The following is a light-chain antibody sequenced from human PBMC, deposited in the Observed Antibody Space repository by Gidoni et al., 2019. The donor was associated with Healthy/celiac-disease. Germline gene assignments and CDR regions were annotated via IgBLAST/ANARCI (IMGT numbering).Light chain of an antibody. V-gene: IGKV3-11*01. CDR3: QQRSNWPWT. CDR1: QSVSSY. J-gene: IGKJ1*01. CDR2: DAS. Sequence: FQFTQAPATLSLSPGESATLSCRASQSVSSYLAWYQQKPGQAPRLLIYDASSRATGIPARFSGSGSGTDFTLTISSLEPEDFAVYYCQQRSNWPWTFGQGTKVEIK.